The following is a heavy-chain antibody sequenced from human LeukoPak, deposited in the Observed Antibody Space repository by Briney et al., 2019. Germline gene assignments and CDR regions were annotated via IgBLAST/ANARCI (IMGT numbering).Heavy chain of an antibody. Sequence: ASVKVSCKASGGTFSSYAISWVRQAPGQGLEWMGWISAYNGNTNYAQKLQGRVTMTTDTSTSTAYMELRSLRSDDTAVYYCARDPEYDYVWGSYRKLDYWGQGTLVTVSS. J-gene: IGHJ4*02. D-gene: IGHD3-16*02. V-gene: IGHV1-18*01. CDR2: ISAYNGNT. CDR1: GGTFSSYA. CDR3: ARDPEYDYVWGSYRKLDY.